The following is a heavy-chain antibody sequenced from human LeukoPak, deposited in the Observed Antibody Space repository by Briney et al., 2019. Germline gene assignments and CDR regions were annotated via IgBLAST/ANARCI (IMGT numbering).Heavy chain of an antibody. Sequence: PSETLSLTCTVSGGSISSSSYYWDWIRQPPGKGLEWIGSIYYSGSTYYNPSLKSRVTISVDTSKNQFSLKLSSVTAADTAVYYCARQAEGLDIVVVPTNDAFDIWGQGTMVTVSS. D-gene: IGHD2-2*01. CDR1: GGSISSSSYY. J-gene: IGHJ3*02. CDR2: IYYSGST. CDR3: ARQAEGLDIVVVPTNDAFDI. V-gene: IGHV4-39*01.